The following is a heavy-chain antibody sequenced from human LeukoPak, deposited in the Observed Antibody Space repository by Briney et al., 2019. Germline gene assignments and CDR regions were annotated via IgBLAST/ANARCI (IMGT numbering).Heavy chain of an antibody. J-gene: IGHJ3*02. CDR1: GFTFSDYN. CDR3: ARRIAGDGSHAFDI. CDR2: TGNSDNNM. V-gene: IGHV3-11*01. D-gene: IGHD6-19*01. Sequence: GGSLRLSCAASGFTFSDYNMGWMRQAPGKGLEWVSYTGNSDNNMFYADSVKDRFTISRDNAKYSVYLQMNSLRAEDTAVYYCARRIAGDGSHAFDIWGQGTMVTVSS.